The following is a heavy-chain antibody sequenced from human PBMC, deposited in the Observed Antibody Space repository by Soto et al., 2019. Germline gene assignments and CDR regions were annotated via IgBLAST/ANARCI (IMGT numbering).Heavy chain of an antibody. V-gene: IGHV3-23*01. J-gene: IGHJ5*02. CDR3: AKRDTMVRGVGTFDP. CDR1: GFTFSSYA. Sequence: EVQLLESGGGLVQPGGSLRLYCAASGFTFSSYAMSWVRQAPGKGLEWVSAISGSGGSTYYADSVKGRFTISRDNSKNTLYLQMNSLRAEDTAVYYCAKRDTMVRGVGTFDPWGQGTLVTVSS. CDR2: ISGSGGST. D-gene: IGHD3-10*01.